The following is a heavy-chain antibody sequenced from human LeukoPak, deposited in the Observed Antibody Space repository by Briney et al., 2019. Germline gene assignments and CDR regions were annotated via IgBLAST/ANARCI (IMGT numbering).Heavy chain of an antibody. D-gene: IGHD3-10*01. CDR2: ISSSSSYI. Sequence: GGSLRLSCAASGFTFSSYSMNWVRQAPGKGLEWVSSISSSSSYIYYADSVKGRFTISRDNAKNSLYLQMNSLRAEDTAVYYCARENFGEDHYMDVWGKGTTVTISS. V-gene: IGHV3-21*01. CDR3: ARENFGEDHYMDV. CDR1: GFTFSSYS. J-gene: IGHJ6*03.